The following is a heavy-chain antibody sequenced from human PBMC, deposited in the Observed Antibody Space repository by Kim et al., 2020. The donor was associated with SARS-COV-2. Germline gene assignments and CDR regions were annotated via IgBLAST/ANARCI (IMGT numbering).Heavy chain of an antibody. J-gene: IGHJ4*02. CDR3: ARRGGMSAAAGHSLFGY. Sequence: SETLSLTCAVSGGSISSSNWWSWVRQPPGKGLEWIGEIYHSGSTNYNPSLKSRVTISVDKSKNQFSLKLSSVTAADTAVYYCARRGGMSAAAGHSLFGYWGQGTLVTVSS. V-gene: IGHV4-4*02. CDR2: IYHSGST. CDR1: GGSISSSNW. D-gene: IGHD6-13*01.